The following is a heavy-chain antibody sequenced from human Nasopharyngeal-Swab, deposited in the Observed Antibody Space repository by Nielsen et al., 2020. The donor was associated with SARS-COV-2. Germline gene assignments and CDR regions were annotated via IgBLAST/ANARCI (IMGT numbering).Heavy chain of an antibody. J-gene: IGHJ4*02. V-gene: IGHV3-21*01. CDR3: ATNWDYRFDY. CDR2: ISSSSSYI. Sequence: GGSLRLSCAASGLTFSSYSMNWVRQAPGKGLEWVSSISSSSSYIYYADSVKGRFTISRDNAWNSLYLQMNSLRAEDTAVYYCATNWDYRFDYWGQGTLVTVSS. D-gene: IGHD1-7*01. CDR1: GLTFSSYS.